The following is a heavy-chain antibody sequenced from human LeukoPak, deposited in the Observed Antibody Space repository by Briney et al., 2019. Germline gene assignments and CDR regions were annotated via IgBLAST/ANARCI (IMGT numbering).Heavy chain of an antibody. CDR3: ARDQGNFDY. CDR1: GFTFSNYV. Sequence: GGSLRLSCAASGFTFSNYVMGWVRQDPGKGLQWVSIINGSGSFTSYADSVKGRLTISRDNSKNTLYLQMNSLRAEDTAVYYCARDQGNFDYWGQGTLVTVSS. V-gene: IGHV3-23*01. J-gene: IGHJ4*02. CDR2: INGSGSFT.